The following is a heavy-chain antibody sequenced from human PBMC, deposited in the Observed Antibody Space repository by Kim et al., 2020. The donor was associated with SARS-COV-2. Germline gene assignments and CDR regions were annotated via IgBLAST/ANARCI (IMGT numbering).Heavy chain of an antibody. J-gene: IGHJ4*02. V-gene: IGHV3-30*01. Sequence: YYADSVKGRFTISRDNSKNTLYLQMNSLRAEDTAVYYCARDAIPAAAADYWGQGTLVTVSS. CDR3: ARDAIPAAAADY. D-gene: IGHD6-13*01.